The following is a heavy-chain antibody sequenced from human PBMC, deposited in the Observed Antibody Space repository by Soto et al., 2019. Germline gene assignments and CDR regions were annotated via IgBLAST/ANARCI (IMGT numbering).Heavy chain of an antibody. CDR2: IYYSGST. Sequence: SETLSLTCTVSGGSISSYYWSWIRQPPGKGLEWIGYIYYSGSTNYNPSLKSRVTISVDTSKNQFSLKLSSVTAADTAVYYCARGSGILTGYYPLEFDYWGQGTLVTV. D-gene: IGHD3-9*01. J-gene: IGHJ4*02. V-gene: IGHV4-59*01. CDR3: ARGSGILTGYYPLEFDY. CDR1: GGSISSYY.